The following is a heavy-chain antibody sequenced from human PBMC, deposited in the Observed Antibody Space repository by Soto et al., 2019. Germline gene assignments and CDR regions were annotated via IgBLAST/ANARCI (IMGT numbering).Heavy chain of an antibody. CDR3: ARSSRRNWFDP. CDR2: IGAYNGNT. J-gene: IGHJ5*02. V-gene: IGHV1-18*01. D-gene: IGHD6-6*01. Sequence: ASVKVSFKASGYTFTSYGISSVGQAPGQGLEWMGWIGAYNGNTNYAQKLQGRVTMTTDTSTSTAYMELRSLRSDDTAVYYCARSSRRNWFDPWGQGTLVTVSS. CDR1: GYTFTSYG.